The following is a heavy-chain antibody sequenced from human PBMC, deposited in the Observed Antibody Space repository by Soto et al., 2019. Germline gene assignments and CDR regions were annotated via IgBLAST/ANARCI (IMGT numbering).Heavy chain of an antibody. J-gene: IGHJ3*02. Sequence: GESLTISCRGSGYSFTSYGIGWVRQMPGKGLEWMGIIYPDDSDTRYSPSFEGQVTISADTSISTAYLQWNSLKASDTAMYYCARKYCISSSCARPALDIWGQGTMVTVSS. V-gene: IGHV5-51*01. CDR2: IYPDDSDT. D-gene: IGHD2-15*01. CDR1: GYSFTSYG. CDR3: ARKYCISSSCARPALDI.